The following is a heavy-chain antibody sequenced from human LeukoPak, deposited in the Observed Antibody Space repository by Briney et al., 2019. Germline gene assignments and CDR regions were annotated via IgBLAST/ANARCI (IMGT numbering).Heavy chain of an antibody. V-gene: IGHV3-33*01. J-gene: IGHJ4*02. CDR3: ARDWCGGGSCYYFDH. CDR1: RFTYTDYG. Sequence: GRSLRLSCAASRFTYTDYGMHWVRQPPGKGLEWVALIWYDGSGKYYADSVKGRFTISRDNSKNTLYLQMNSLRAEDTAVYYCARDWCGGGSCYYFDHWGQGTLVTVSS. D-gene: IGHD2-15*01. CDR2: IWYDGSGK.